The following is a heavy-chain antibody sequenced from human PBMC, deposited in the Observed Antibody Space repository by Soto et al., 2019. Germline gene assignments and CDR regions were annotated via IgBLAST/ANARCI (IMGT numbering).Heavy chain of an antibody. J-gene: IGHJ6*02. V-gene: IGHV3-33*01. Sequence: GGSLRLSCAASGFTFSSYGMHWVRQAPGKGLEWVAVIWYDGSNKYYADSVKGRFTISRDNSKNTLYLQMNSLRAEDTAVYYCARDQFQVSSGYYYYYYYGMDVWGQGTTVTVSS. D-gene: IGHD3-22*01. CDR3: ARDQFQVSSGYYYYYYYGMDV. CDR1: GFTFSSYG. CDR2: IWYDGSNK.